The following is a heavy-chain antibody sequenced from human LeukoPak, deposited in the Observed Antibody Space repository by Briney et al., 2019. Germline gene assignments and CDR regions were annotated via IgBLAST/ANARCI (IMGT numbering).Heavy chain of an antibody. D-gene: IGHD3-3*01. Sequence: SETLSLTCTVSGGSISSGGYYWSWIRQPAGKGLEWIGRMYTSGNTNYNPSLKSRATISVDTSKNQFSLELSSVTAADTAVYYCARSYDFWSGYSGGYVDYWGQGTLVTVSS. J-gene: IGHJ4*02. CDR3: ARSYDFWSGYSGGYVDY. V-gene: IGHV4-61*02. CDR1: GGSISSGGYY. CDR2: MYTSGNT.